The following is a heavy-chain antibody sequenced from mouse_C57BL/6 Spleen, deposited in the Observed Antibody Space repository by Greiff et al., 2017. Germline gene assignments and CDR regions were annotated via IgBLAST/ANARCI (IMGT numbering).Heavy chain of an antibody. CDR2: ISGGGGNT. CDR1: GFTFSSYT. V-gene: IGHV5-9*01. CDR3: VSTGDGYWYFDD. D-gene: IGHD2-3*01. Sequence: DVQLVESGGGLVKPGGSLKLSCAASGFTFSSYTMSWVRQTPEKRLEWVATISGGGGNTYYPDSVKGRFTISRDKAKNTLFLQMSSLRSEDTALDYCVSTGDGYWYFDDWGTGTTVTVSS. J-gene: IGHJ1*03.